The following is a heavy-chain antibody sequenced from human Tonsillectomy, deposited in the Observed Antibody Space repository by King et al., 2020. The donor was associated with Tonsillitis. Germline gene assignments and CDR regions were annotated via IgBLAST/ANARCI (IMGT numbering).Heavy chain of an antibody. CDR2: ISGSGGRK. CDR1: GFTFSSYA. Sequence: VQLVESGGGLVQPGGSLRLSCAASGFTFSSYAMSWVRQAPGKGLEWVSGISGSGGRKYHEDSVDGRFTISGDNSKNTLYLQMNSLRAEDTAVYDCAKDTRLYCSGGSCSAFDLWGQGTMVTVSS. CDR3: AKDTRLYCSGGSCSAFDL. D-gene: IGHD2-15*01. V-gene: IGHV3-23*04. J-gene: IGHJ3*01.